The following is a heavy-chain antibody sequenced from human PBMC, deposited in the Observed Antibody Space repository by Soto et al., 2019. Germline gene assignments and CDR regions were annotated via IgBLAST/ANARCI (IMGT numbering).Heavy chain of an antibody. V-gene: IGHV1-18*01. CDR2: VSANNGHT. CDR1: GFTFSNYG. J-gene: IGHJ3*01. D-gene: IGHD5-12*01. CDR3: ARDGPEDGYNF. Sequence: ASVKVSCKASGFTFSNYGLNWVRQAPGQGLEWMGWVSANNGHTNYAQNLQGRVSMTTDTSTSTAYMELRGLRSEDTAVYYCARDGPEDGYNFWGQGTMVTVSS.